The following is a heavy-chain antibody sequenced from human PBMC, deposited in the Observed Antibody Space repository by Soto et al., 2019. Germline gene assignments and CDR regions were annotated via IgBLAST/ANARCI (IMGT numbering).Heavy chain of an antibody. D-gene: IGHD4-17*01. J-gene: IGHJ6*02. CDR3: ARDVMGLRLYYYYGMDV. CDR1: GVTFSSYG. Sequence: PGGSLRLSCAASGVTFSSYGMHWVRQAPGKGLEWVAVIWYDGSNKYYADSVKGRFTISRDNSKNTLYLQMNSLRAEDTAVYYCARDVMGLRLYYYYGMDVWGQGTTVTVSS. CDR2: IWYDGSNK. V-gene: IGHV3-33*01.